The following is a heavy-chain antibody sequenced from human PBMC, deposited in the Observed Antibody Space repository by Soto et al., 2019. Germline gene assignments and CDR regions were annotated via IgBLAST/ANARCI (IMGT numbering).Heavy chain of an antibody. J-gene: IGHJ3*02. CDR2: IYWDDDK. CDR3: AHRPGNPYYYDSGGAFDI. Sequence: QITLKESGPTLVKPTQTLTLTCTFSGFSLSTSGVGVGWIRQPPGKALEWLALIYWDDDKRYSPSLKSRLTITKDTSKNQVVLTMTNMDPVDTATYYCAHRPGNPYYYDSGGAFDIWGQGTMVTVSS. D-gene: IGHD3-22*01. CDR1: GFSLSTSGVG. V-gene: IGHV2-5*02.